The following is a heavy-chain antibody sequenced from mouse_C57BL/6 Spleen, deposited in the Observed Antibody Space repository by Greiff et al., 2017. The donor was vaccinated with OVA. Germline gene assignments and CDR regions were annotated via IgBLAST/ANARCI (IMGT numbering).Heavy chain of an antibody. CDR1: GFTFSSYA. D-gene: IGHD4-1*02. Sequence: EVQGVESGGGLVKPGGSLKLSCAASGFTFSSYAMSWVRQTPEKRLEWVATISDGGSYTYYPDNVKGRFTISRDNAKNNLYLQMSHLKSEDTAMYYCAREATGTFAYWGQGTLVTVSA. V-gene: IGHV5-4*01. J-gene: IGHJ3*01. CDR3: AREATGTFAY. CDR2: ISDGGSYT.